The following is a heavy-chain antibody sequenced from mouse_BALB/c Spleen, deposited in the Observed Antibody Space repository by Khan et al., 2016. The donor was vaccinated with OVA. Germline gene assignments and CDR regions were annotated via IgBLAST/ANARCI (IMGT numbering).Heavy chain of an antibody. CDR1: GFTFSSYA. V-gene: IGHV5-9-3*01. D-gene: IGHD1-1*01. Sequence: EVELVESGGTLVKPGGSLKLSCAASGFTFSSYAMSWVRQTPETRLEWVATISSGGTYTYYPDSVKGRFTISRDNAKNTLYLQMSSLRSEDTAMYYCVRDYYGSSYEYYWGQGTTLTVSS. CDR3: VRDYYGSSYEYY. J-gene: IGHJ2*01. CDR2: ISSGGTYT.